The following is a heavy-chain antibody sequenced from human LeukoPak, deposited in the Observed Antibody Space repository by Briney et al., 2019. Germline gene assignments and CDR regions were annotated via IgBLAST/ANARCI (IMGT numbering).Heavy chain of an antibody. D-gene: IGHD5-18*01. CDR2: INHSGST. Sequence: MPSETLSLTCAVYGGSFSGYYWSWIRQPPGKGLEWIGEINHSGSTNYNPSLKSRVTISVDTSKNQFSLKLSSVTAADTAVYYCARGEWIQLSANYYMDVWGKGTTVTVSS. V-gene: IGHV4-34*01. J-gene: IGHJ6*03. CDR3: ARGEWIQLSANYYMDV. CDR1: GGSFSGYY.